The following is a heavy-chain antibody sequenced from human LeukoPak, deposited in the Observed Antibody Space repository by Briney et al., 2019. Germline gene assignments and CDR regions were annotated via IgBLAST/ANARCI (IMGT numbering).Heavy chain of an antibody. CDR1: GFTFSGYA. CDR3: AKELRADGINDFDH. CDR2: IFASGSTT. Sequence: PGGSLRLSCAASGFTFSGYAMNWVRQAPGKGLEWVSLIFASGSTTKYADSVKGRFTISRDNSKNTLYLQMNSLRAEDTAVYYCAKELRADGINDFDHGGQGTLVTVSS. V-gene: IGHV3-23*05. D-gene: IGHD1-26*01. J-gene: IGHJ4*02.